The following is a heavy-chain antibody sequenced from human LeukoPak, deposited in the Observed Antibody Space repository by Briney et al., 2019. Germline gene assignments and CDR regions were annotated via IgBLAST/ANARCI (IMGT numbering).Heavy chain of an antibody. J-gene: IGHJ4*02. CDR2: IKQDGSET. V-gene: IGHV3-7*01. CDR3: ARGRGIAVAGASDY. Sequence: SGGSLRLSCAVSGFSFSSYWMTWVRQAPGKGLEWVANIKQDGSETYYVDSVKGRFAISRDNAKNSLFLQMNSLRAEDTAVYYCARGRGIAVAGASDYWGQGTLVTVSS. CDR1: GFSFSSYW. D-gene: IGHD6-19*01.